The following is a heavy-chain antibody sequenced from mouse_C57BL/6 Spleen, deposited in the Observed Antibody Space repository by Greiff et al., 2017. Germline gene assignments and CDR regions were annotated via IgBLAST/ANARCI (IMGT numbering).Heavy chain of an antibody. V-gene: IGHV1-64*01. D-gene: IGHD1-1*01. CDR2: IHPNSGST. J-gene: IGHJ4*01. CDR3: ARGDYYGSTLYAMDY. Sequence: QVQLQQPGAELVKPGASVKLSCKASGYTFTSYWMHWVKQRPGQGLEWIGMIHPNSGSTNYNEKFKSKATLTVDKSSSTAYMQLSSLTSEYSAVYYCARGDYYGSTLYAMDYWGQGTSVTVSS. CDR1: GYTFTSYW.